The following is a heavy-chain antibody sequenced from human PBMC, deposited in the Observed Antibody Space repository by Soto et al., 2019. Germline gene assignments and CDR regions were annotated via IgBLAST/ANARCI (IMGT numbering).Heavy chain of an antibody. V-gene: IGHV3-66*01. J-gene: IGHJ6*04. CDR1: GFTVSSKY. CDR2: IQSGGPT. CDR3: ARDDVLCDGGRCYGVPLDV. D-gene: IGHD2-15*01. Sequence: EVHLVESGGGLVQPGGSLRLSCAASGFTVSSKYMSWVRQAPGKGLEWVSLIQSGGPTYYADSVKGRFTISRDTSENTLHLQMDSLRAEDTAVYYCARDDVLCDGGRCYGVPLDVWGKGMTVTVSS.